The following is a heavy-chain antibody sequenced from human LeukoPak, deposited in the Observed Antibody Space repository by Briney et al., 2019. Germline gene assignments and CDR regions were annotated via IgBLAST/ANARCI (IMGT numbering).Heavy chain of an antibody. J-gene: IGHJ4*02. Sequence: GGSLRLSCAASGFTFSSYAMSWVRQAPGKGLEWVSAISGSGGSTYYADSVKGRFTISRDNSKNTLYLQMNSLRAEDTAVYYCAKRRGSTSCCAEFDYWGQGTLVTVSS. CDR3: AKRRGSTSCCAEFDY. CDR1: GFTFSSYA. V-gene: IGHV3-23*01. CDR2: ISGSGGST. D-gene: IGHD2-2*01.